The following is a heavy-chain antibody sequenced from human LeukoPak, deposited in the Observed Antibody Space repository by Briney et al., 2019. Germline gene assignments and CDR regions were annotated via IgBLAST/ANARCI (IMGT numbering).Heavy chain of an antibody. J-gene: IGHJ6*03. CDR1: GGSFSGYY. V-gene: IGHV4-34*01. D-gene: IGHD3-10*01. Sequence: SETLSLTCAVYGGSFSGYYWSWIRQPPGKGLEWIGEINHSGSTNYNPSLKSRVTISVDTSKNQFSLKLSSVTAADTAVYYCARGMYYYGSGSYYYYYYYMVVWGKGTTVTVSS. CDR2: INHSGST. CDR3: ARGMYYYGSGSYYYYYYYMVV.